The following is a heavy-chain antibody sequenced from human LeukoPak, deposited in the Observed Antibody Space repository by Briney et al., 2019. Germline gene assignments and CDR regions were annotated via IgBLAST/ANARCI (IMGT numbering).Heavy chain of an antibody. V-gene: IGHV4-39*07. D-gene: IGHD3-22*01. J-gene: IGHJ4*02. CDR1: GGSISSSSYY. CDR2: IYYSGST. CDR3: ARARAEYYYDSSGYYIDY. Sequence: SETLSLTCTVSGGSISSSSYYWGWIRQPPGKGPEWIGSIYYSGSTYYNPSLKSRVTISVDTSKNQFSLKLSSVTAADTAVYYCARARAEYYYDSSGYYIDYWGQGTLVTVSS.